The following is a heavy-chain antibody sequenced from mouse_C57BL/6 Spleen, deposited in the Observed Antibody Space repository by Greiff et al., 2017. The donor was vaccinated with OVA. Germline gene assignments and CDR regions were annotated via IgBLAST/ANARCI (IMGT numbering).Heavy chain of an antibody. V-gene: IGHV1-69*01. CDR1: GYTFTSYW. CDR2: IDPSDSYT. CDR3: AGGKPGFAY. J-gene: IGHJ3*01. Sequence: QVQLQQPGAELVMPGASVKLSCKASGYTFTSYWMHWVKQRPGQGLEWIGEIDPSDSYTNYNQKFKGKSTLTVDKSSSTAYMQLSSLTSEDSAVYYCAGGKPGFAYWGQGTLVTVSA.